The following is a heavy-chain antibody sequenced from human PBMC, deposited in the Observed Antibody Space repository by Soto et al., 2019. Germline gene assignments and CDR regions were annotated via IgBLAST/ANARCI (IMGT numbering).Heavy chain of an antibody. D-gene: IGHD3-10*01. CDR2: INPNSGGT. J-gene: IGHJ4*02. CDR3: AREVYGSGSYSPPLFDY. CDR1: GYTFTGYY. V-gene: IGHV1-2*04. Sequence: ASVKVSCKASGYTFTGYYMHWVRHAPGQGLEWMGWINPNSGGTNYAQKFQGWVTMTRDTSISTAYMELSRLRSDDTAVYYCAREVYGSGSYSPPLFDYWGQGTLVTVSS.